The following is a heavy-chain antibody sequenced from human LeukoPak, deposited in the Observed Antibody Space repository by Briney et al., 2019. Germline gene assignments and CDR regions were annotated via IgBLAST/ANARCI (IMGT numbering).Heavy chain of an antibody. D-gene: IGHD2-8*01. J-gene: IGHJ6*02. V-gene: IGHV3-7*01. Sequence: PGGSLTLSCAASGFAFSSYWMSCVRQAPGKGLEWVANIKQDGGEKNYVDSVKGRFTISRDNAKNSLFLQMNSLRADDTAVYYCARERWSNYYYYGMDVWGQGTTVTVSS. CDR1: GFAFSSYW. CDR2: IKQDGGEK. CDR3: ARERWSNYYYYGMDV.